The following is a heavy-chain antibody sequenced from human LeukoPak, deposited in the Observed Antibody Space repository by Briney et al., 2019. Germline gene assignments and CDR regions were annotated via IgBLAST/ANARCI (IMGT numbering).Heavy chain of an antibody. CDR2: TYHRSKWYD. CDR1: GDSVSNNSAA. CDR3: VRDGYSSTWYVFDV. Sequence: SQTLSLTCAISGDSVSNNSAAWNWIRQSPSRGLEWLGRTYHRSKWYDDYAVSMTSRITINADTSKNQFSLHLNSVTPEDTAVYYCVRDGYSSTWYVFDVWGQGTVVTVSS. V-gene: IGHV6-1*01. J-gene: IGHJ3*01. D-gene: IGHD6-13*01.